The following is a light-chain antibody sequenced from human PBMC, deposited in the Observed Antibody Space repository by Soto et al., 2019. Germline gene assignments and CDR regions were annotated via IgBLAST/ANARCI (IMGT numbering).Light chain of an antibody. CDR1: QSINSW. Sequence: DIQMTQSPSTLSASVGDRVIITCRASQSINSWLAWYQQKPGKAPKLLIYKASSLESGVPSRFSGSGSGTEFTLTISSLQPDDFATYYCQQYNSYWTCGQGTKVVVK. CDR2: KAS. CDR3: QQYNSYWT. V-gene: IGKV1-5*03. J-gene: IGKJ1*01.